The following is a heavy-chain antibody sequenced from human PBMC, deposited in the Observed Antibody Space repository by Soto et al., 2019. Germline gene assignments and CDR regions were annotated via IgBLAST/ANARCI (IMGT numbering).Heavy chain of an antibody. J-gene: IGHJ4*02. CDR2: INVHNGNT. CDR3: ARTYYGSGSYYFDY. CDR1: GFTFSAYY. D-gene: IGHD3-10*01. Sequence: ASVKVSCKASGFTFSAYYIYWVRQAPGQGLEWMGWINVHNGNTLYAQKLQDRVTMTTDTSTSTAYMELRSLRSDDTAVYYCARTYYGSGSYYFDYWGQGTLVTVSS. V-gene: IGHV1-18*04.